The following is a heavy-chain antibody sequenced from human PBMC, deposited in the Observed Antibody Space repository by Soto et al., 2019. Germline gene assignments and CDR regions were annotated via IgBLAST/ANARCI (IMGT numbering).Heavy chain of an antibody. V-gene: IGHV1-18*01. D-gene: IGHD3-10*01. CDR1: GYTFTSYG. J-gene: IGHJ6*02. CDR3: VRDIWFGELSEYYYYGMDV. Sequence: QVQLVQSGAEVKKPGASVKVSCKASGYTFTSYGISWVRQAPGQGLEWMGWISAYNGNTNYAQKLQGRVTMTTDTSTSTAYMELRSLRSDDTAVYYCVRDIWFGELSEYYYYGMDVWGQGTTVTVSS. CDR2: ISAYNGNT.